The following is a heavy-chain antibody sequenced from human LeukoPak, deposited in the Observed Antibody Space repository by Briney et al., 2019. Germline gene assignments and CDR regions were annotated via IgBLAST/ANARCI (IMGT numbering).Heavy chain of an antibody. D-gene: IGHD3-22*01. J-gene: IGHJ4*02. V-gene: IGHV3-33*06. Sequence: PGRSLRLSCAASGFTFSSYGMHWVRQAPGKGLVWVAVIWYDGSNKYYADSVKGRFTISRDNSKNTLYLQMNSLRAEDTAVYYCAKGRGYYDSSGYYDPASFDYWGQGTLVTVSS. CDR2: IWYDGSNK. CDR1: GFTFSSYG. CDR3: AKGRGYYDSSGYYDPASFDY.